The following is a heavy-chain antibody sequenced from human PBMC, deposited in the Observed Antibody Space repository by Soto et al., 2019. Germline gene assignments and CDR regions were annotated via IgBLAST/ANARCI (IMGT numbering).Heavy chain of an antibody. V-gene: IGHV6-1*01. CDR1: GVSVSSNSAA. D-gene: IGHD6-13*01. Sequence: SRALSLTCAISGVSVSSNSAAWNWIRQSPSRGLEWLGRTYYRSKWYNDYAVSVKSRITINPDTSKNQFSLQLNSVTPEDTAVYYCARDKGGKLQLPGYYYGMDVWGQGTTVTVSS. CDR3: ARDKGGKLQLPGYYYGMDV. J-gene: IGHJ6*02. CDR2: TYYRSKWYN.